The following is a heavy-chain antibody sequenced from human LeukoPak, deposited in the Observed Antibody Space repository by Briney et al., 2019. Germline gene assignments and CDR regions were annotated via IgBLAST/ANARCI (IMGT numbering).Heavy chain of an antibody. CDR2: IYTSGST. Sequence: PSETLSLTCTVSGGSISSYYWSWIRQPAGKGLEWIGRIYTSGSTNYNPSLKSRVTMSVDTSKNQFSLKLSSVTAADTAMYYCAVGGHDYGDYGDDYWGQGTLVTVSS. J-gene: IGHJ4*02. CDR1: GGSISSYY. V-gene: IGHV4-4*07. D-gene: IGHD4-17*01. CDR3: AVGGHDYGDYGDDY.